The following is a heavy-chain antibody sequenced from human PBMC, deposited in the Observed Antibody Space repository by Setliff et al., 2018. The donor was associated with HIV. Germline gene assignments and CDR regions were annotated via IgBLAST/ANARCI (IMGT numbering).Heavy chain of an antibody. CDR1: GGSISSSSYY. CDR2: IYYSGST. Sequence: PSETLSLTCTVSGGSISSSSYYWGWIRQPPGKGLEWIGSIYYSGSTYYNPSPKSRVTISVDRSKNQFSLKPSSVTAADTAVYYCARAQITMVRGVTPGWFDPWGQGTLVTVSS. V-gene: IGHV4-39*07. CDR3: ARAQITMVRGVTPGWFDP. D-gene: IGHD3-10*01. J-gene: IGHJ5*02.